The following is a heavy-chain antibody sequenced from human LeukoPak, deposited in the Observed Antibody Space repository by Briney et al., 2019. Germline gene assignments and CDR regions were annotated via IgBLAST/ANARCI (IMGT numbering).Heavy chain of an antibody. Sequence: ASVKVSCKASGYTFTSYDISWVRQAPGQGLEWMGWISAYNGNTNYAQKLQGRVTMTTDTSTSTAYMELRSLRSDDTAVYYCARDMPDYCSGGSCPPDYWGQGTLVTVSS. V-gene: IGHV1-18*01. J-gene: IGHJ4*02. D-gene: IGHD2-15*01. CDR2: ISAYNGNT. CDR3: ARDMPDYCSGGSCPPDY. CDR1: GYTFTSYD.